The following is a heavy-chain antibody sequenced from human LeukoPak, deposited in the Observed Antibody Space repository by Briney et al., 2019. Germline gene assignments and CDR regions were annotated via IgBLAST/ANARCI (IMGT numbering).Heavy chain of an antibody. D-gene: IGHD2-15*01. CDR1: GGSFSGYY. V-gene: IGHV4-34*01. CDR2: INHSGST. Sequence: PSETLSLTCAVYGGSFSGYYWSWIRQPPGKGLEWIGEINHSGSTNYNPSLKSRVTISVDTSKNQFSLKLSSVTAADTAVYYCARGLAAHLFDYWGQGTLVTVSS. CDR3: ARGLAAHLFDY. J-gene: IGHJ4*02.